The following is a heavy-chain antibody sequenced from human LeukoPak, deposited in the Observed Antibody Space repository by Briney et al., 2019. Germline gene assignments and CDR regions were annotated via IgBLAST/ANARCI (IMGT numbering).Heavy chain of an antibody. CDR1: GGSISSGGYS. V-gene: IGHV4-30-2*02. CDR2: IYHSGST. Sequence: SQTLSLTCAVSGGSISSGGYSWSWVRQPPGTGLEWIGYIYHSGSTYYNPSLKSRVTISVDTSKNQFSLKLSSVTAADTAVYYCARGVLWFGELVPPNWFDPWGQGTLVTVSS. CDR3: ARGVLWFGELVPPNWFDP. J-gene: IGHJ5*02. D-gene: IGHD3-10*01.